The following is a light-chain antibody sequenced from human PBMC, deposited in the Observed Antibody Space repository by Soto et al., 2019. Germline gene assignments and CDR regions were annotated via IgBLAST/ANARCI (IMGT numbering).Light chain of an antibody. CDR3: QQSYSTPFIFT. V-gene: IGKV1-39*01. CDR2: AAS. Sequence: DIQMTQSPSSLSASVGDRVTITCRASQSISSYLNWYQQKPGKAPKLLIYAASSLQSGVPSRFSGSGSGTDFTLTISSLQPEAFATYYCQQSYSTPFIFTFGPGTKVDIK. CDR1: QSISSY. J-gene: IGKJ3*01.